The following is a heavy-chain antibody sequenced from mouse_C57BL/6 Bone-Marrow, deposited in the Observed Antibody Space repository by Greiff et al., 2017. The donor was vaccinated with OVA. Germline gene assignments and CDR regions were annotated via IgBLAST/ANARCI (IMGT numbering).Heavy chain of an antibody. CDR1: GYTFTSYW. J-gene: IGHJ1*03. D-gene: IGHD1-1*01. Sequence: VQLQQSGTELVKPGASGYTFTSYWMHWVKQRPGQGLEWIGNINPSNGGTNYNEKFKSKATLTVDKSSSTAYMQLSSLTSEDSAVYYCARGNYYGSSHWYFDVWGTGTTVTVSS. CDR2: INPSNGGT. CDR3: ARGNYYGSSHWYFDV. V-gene: IGHV1-53*01.